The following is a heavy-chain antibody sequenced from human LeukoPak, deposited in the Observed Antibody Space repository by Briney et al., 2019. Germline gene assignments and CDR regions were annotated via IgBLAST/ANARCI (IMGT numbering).Heavy chain of an antibody. J-gene: IGHJ4*02. D-gene: IGHD1-20*01. V-gene: IGHV3-74*01. CDR2: IKSDGITI. CDR3: LRDLNWSLDQ. CDR1: GFTFSNYM. Sequence: PGGSLRLSCAASGFTFSNYMMHWVRQAPGKGLVWVSRIKSDGITITYADSVKSRFTISRDNAKNTLYLQMNSLRAEDTAVYYCLRDLNWSLDQWGQGTLVTVSS.